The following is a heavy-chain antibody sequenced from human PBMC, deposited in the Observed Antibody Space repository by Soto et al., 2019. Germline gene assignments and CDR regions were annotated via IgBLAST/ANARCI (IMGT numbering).Heavy chain of an antibody. Sequence: GESLKISCKGSGYGFTRYWIAWVPQMPGKGPEWMGLIYTSDSDSRYNPAFQGQVTITTYKANTTAYLQWNSLKPTDTAMDFYASAREVRVVIGFDDWGQGTLVTVSS. V-gene: IGHV5-51*01. J-gene: IGHJ4*02. D-gene: IGHD3-10*01. CDR2: IYTSDSDS. CDR1: GYGFTRYW. CDR3: ASAREVRVVIGFDD.